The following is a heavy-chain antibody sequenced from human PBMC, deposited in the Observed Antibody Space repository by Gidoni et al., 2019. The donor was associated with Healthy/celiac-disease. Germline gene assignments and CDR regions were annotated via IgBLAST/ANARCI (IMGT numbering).Heavy chain of an antibody. CDR1: GFTFSSYG. J-gene: IGHJ3*02. D-gene: IGHD3-10*01. V-gene: IGHV3-33*01. CDR3: SREEVVRGVIINAFDI. Sequence: QVQLVESGGGVVQPGRSLRLSCAASGFTFSSYGMHWVRHAPGKGLAWVAVIWYDGSNKYNADSVKGRFTISRDNSKNTLYLQMNSLRAEDTAVYYCSREEVVRGVIINAFDIWGQGTMVTVSS. CDR2: IWYDGSNK.